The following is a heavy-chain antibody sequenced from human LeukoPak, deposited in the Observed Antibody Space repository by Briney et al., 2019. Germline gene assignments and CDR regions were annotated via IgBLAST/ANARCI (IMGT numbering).Heavy chain of an antibody. J-gene: IGHJ4*02. CDR1: GFTFSSYS. CDR3: AKRGCDTTTCSYYFDY. D-gene: IGHD2-2*01. V-gene: IGHV3-23*01. Sequence: PGGSLRLSCAASGFTFSSYSMSWVRQVPGKGLEWVSVIGSGGSGGTSYADSVRGRFTMPRDDSKNTLFLQMNSLRAEDTAVYYCAKRGCDTTTCSYYFDYWGRGTLVTVSS. CDR2: IGSGGSGGT.